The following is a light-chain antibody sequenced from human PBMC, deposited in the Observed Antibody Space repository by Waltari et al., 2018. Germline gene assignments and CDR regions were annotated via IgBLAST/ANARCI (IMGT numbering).Light chain of an antibody. J-gene: IGLJ2*01. V-gene: IGLV2-14*03. CDR3: ASYTSTNTVL. CDR2: DVN. CDR1: HSDIGYYNF. Sequence: QPASVSGSPGQSITISCAGTHSDIGYYNFVSWYQQHPGKAPKLMIFDVNRWPSGVSHRFSGSKAGNTASLTISGLQAEDEADYFCASYTSTNTVLFGGGTKVTVL.